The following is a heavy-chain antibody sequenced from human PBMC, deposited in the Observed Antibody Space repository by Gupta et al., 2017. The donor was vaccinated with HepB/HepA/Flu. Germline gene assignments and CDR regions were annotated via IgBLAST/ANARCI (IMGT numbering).Heavy chain of an antibody. V-gene: IGHV1-46*01. D-gene: IGHD1-26*01. CDR3: ARGYSGRYFRFDY. CDR1: GYTFTTFY. J-gene: IGHJ4*02. Sequence: QVQLVQSGAEVKKPGASVKVSCKASGYTFTTFYIHWVRQAPGQGLEWMGIINSSGGSTAYAQKFQGRVTLTRDTSTSTVYMELSSLSSEDTAVYYCARGYSGRYFRFDYWGQGTLVIGSS. CDR2: INSSGGST.